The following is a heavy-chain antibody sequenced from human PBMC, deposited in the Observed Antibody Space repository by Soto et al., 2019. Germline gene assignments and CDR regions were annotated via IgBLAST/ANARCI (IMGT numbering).Heavy chain of an antibody. D-gene: IGHD3-22*01. CDR1: GGSISSSNW. CDR2: IYHSGST. CDR3: ARDTPDLRSSGYYYFDY. V-gene: IGHV4-4*02. J-gene: IGHJ4*02. Sequence: QVQLQESGPGLVKPSGTLSLTCAVSGGSISSSNWWSWVRQPPGQGLELIGEIYHSGSTNYNPSLKSRVNISVDKSTTQFSLKLSSVTAADTAVYYCARDTPDLRSSGYYYFDYWGQGTLVTVSS.